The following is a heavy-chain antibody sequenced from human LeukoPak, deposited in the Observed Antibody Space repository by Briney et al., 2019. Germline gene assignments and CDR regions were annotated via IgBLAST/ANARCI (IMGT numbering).Heavy chain of an antibody. D-gene: IGHD6-19*01. J-gene: IGHJ4*02. V-gene: IGHV4-34*01. CDR2: INHSGST. CDR3: ARHASIAVAGFDY. CDR1: GGSFSGYY. Sequence: SETLSLTCADYGGSFSGYYWSWIRQPPGKGLEWIGEINHSGSTNYNPSLKSRVTISVDTSKNQFSLKLSSVTAADTAVYYCARHASIAVAGFDYWGQGTLVTVSS.